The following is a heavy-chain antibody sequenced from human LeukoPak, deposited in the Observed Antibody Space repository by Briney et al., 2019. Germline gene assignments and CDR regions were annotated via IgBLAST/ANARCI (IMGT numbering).Heavy chain of an antibody. D-gene: IGHD1-1*01. CDR3: ARHFDGPHPEGNSRLKWFDP. Sequence: PSETLSLTCAVYGGSFSENYWTWIRQPPGKGLEWIGEINHSGRTNYNPSLKSRVTISVDSSKNQFSLDLSSVTAADTAVFYCARHFDGPHPEGNSRLKWFDPWGQGTLATVSS. J-gene: IGHJ5*02. V-gene: IGHV4-34*01. CDR2: INHSGRT. CDR1: GGSFSENY.